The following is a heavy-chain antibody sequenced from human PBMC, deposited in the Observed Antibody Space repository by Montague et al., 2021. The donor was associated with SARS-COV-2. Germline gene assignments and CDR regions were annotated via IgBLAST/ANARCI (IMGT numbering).Heavy chain of an antibody. CDR3: ARDRGDIYGGNSAWFDP. D-gene: IGHD4-23*01. J-gene: IGHJ5*02. CDR1: VGSISNYY. CDR2: IYDSGSA. Sequence: SETLSLTCTVSVGSISNYYWTWIRQPPGKGLEWIGYIYDSGSANYNPSLKSRSTISVDTSNNQFSLRLSSVTAADTAVYYCARDRGDIYGGNSAWFDPWGQGTLVTVSS. V-gene: IGHV4-59*01.